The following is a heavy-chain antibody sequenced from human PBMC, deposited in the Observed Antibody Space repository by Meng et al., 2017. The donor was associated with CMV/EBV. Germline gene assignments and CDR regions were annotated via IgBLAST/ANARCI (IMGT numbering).Heavy chain of an antibody. D-gene: IGHD2-2*01. CDR1: GFTFSSYG. CDR3: ARAVSALGYCSSTSCYPPPNSNWFDP. CDR2: IRYDGSNK. V-gene: IGHV3-30*02. Sequence: GESLKISCAASGFTFSSYGMHWVRQAPGKGLEWVAFIRYDGSNKYYADSVKGRFTISRDNSKNTLYLQMNSLRAEDTAVYYCARAVSALGYCSSTSCYPPPNSNWFDPWGQGTLVTVSS. J-gene: IGHJ5*02.